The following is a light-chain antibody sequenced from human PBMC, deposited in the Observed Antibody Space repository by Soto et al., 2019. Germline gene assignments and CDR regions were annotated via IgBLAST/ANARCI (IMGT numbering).Light chain of an antibody. CDR2: RNN. Sequence: QSVLTQPPSASGTPGQRVTISCSGSSSNIGSNTVNWYQQLPVTAPKLLIYRNNQRPSGVPDRFSGYKSGTSASLAISGLQSEDEADYYCAAWDDSLNGVVFGGGTKLTVL. V-gene: IGLV1-44*01. CDR1: SSNIGSNT. CDR3: AAWDDSLNGVV. J-gene: IGLJ2*01.